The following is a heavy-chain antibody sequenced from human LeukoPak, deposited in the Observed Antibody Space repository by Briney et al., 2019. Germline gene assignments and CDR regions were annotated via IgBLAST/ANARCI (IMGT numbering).Heavy chain of an antibody. CDR1: GFTFSNAW. J-gene: IGHJ4*02. Sequence: GGSLRLSCAASGFTFSNAWMSWVRQAPGKGLELVGRIKSKTDGRTTDYAAPVKGRFTISRDDSKNTLYLQMNSLKPEDTAVYYCTLDILTGYYPYYWGQATLVTVSS. V-gene: IGHV3-15*01. CDR3: TLDILTGYYPYY. CDR2: IKSKTDGRTT. D-gene: IGHD3-9*01.